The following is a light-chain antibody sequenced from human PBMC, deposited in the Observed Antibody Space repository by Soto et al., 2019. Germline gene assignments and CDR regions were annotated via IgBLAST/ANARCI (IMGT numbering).Light chain of an antibody. CDR1: RSVLWSSSSQSA. V-gene: IGKV4-1*01. J-gene: IGKJ4*01. Sequence: DIVMTPSPDSLAVSLGARATINCKSSRSVLWSSSSQSAVAWYQQRPGQPPKLLIYWATSRESGVPERFSGSGSGTDFTLTISSLQAEDVAVYYCQQYYVLPPTFGGGTKVEI. CDR3: QQYYVLPPT. CDR2: WAT.